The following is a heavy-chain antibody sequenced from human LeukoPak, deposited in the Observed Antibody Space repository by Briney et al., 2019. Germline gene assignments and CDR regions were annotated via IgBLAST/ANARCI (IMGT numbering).Heavy chain of an antibody. CDR1: GGSIGSSSYY. J-gene: IGHJ4*02. V-gene: IGHV4-39*01. CDR3: ARHPEDFDWLFDY. Sequence: PSETLSLTCTVSGGSIGSSSYYWGWIRQPPGKGLEWIGSIYYSGSTYYNPSLKSRVTISVDTSKNQFSLKLSSVTAADTAVYYCARHPEDFDWLFDYWGQGTLVTVSS. D-gene: IGHD3-9*01. CDR2: IYYSGST.